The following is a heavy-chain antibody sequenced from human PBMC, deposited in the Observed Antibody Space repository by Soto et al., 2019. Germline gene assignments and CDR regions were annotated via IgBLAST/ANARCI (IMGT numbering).Heavy chain of an antibody. Sequence: GXSLRLSCAASGFAFSSYGIHWVVQAPGKGLEWMQVKSYDGSNKYYADSVKGRFTISRDNSKNTLYLQMNSLRAEDTAVYYCAKESSGYFNNYFDYWGQGTLVTVSS. D-gene: IGHD3-22*01. V-gene: IGHV3-30*18. CDR3: AKESSGYFNNYFDY. CDR2: KSYDGSNK. J-gene: IGHJ4*02. CDR1: GFAFSSYG.